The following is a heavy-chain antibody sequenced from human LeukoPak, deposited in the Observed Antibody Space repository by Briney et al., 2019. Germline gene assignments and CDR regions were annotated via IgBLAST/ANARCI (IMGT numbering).Heavy chain of an antibody. CDR1: GFTFSSYS. Sequence: GGSLRLSCAASGFTFSSYSMNWVRQAPGKGLEWVSVIYSGGSTYYADSVKGRFTISRDNSKNTLYLQMNSLRAEDTAVYYCARGPFHGLPIDYWGQGTLVTVSS. D-gene: IGHD2-2*01. V-gene: IGHV3-53*01. CDR2: IYSGGST. CDR3: ARGPFHGLPIDY. J-gene: IGHJ4*02.